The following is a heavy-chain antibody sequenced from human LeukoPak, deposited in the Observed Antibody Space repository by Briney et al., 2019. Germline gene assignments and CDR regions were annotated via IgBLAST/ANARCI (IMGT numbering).Heavy chain of an antibody. Sequence: GGSLRLSCAASGFTFSSYAMSWVRQAPGMGLEWVSAISGSGGSTYYADSVKGRFTISRDNSKNTLYLQMNSLRAEDTAIYYCAKDRLAVAGTNYWGQGTLVTVSS. CDR1: GFTFSSYA. CDR3: AKDRLAVAGTNY. D-gene: IGHD6-19*01. CDR2: ISGSGGST. J-gene: IGHJ4*02. V-gene: IGHV3-23*01.